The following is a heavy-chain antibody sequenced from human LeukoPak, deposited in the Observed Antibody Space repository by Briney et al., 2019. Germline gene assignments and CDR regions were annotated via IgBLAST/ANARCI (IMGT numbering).Heavy chain of an antibody. J-gene: IGHJ4*02. CDR1: GFTFSPYT. CDR2: ISYDGINK. V-gene: IGHV3-30-3*01. D-gene: IGHD2-21*02. Sequence: GGSLRLSCAASGFTFSPYTMHWVRQAPGKGLEWVVVISYDGINKYYADSVKGRFTISRDNSKNTLYLQMNSLRAEDTAVYFCTRSYCGGDCYYLNDFWGQGTLVTVSS. CDR3: TRSYCGGDCYYLNDF.